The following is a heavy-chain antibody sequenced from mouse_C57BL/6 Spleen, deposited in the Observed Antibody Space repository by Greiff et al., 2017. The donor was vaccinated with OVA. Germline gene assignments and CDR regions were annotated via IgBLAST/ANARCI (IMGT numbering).Heavy chain of an antibody. CDR3: TGKVGEALMDY. D-gene: IGHD1-1*01. Sequence: VQLQQSGAELVRPGASVTLSCKASGYTFTDYEMHWVKQTPVHGLEGIGAIDPETGGTAYNQKFKGKAILTADKSSRTAYMELRSLTSEDSAVYYCTGKVGEALMDYWGQGTSVTVSS. CDR1: GYTFTDYE. CDR2: IDPETGGT. J-gene: IGHJ4*01. V-gene: IGHV1-15*01.